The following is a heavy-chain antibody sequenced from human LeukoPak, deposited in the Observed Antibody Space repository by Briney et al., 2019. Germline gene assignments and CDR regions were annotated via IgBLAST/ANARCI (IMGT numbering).Heavy chain of an antibody. CDR2: IYPGDSDI. J-gene: IGHJ4*02. D-gene: IGHD4-17*01. CDR3: ARHPYGDYVGSDY. CDR1: EYSFTSYW. Sequence: GESLKISCKGSEYSFTSYWIVWVRQMPGKGLDWMGIIYPGDSDITYRPSFQGQVTISADKSISTAYLQWSSLKASDTAMYYCARHPYGDYVGSDYWGQGTLVTVSS. V-gene: IGHV5-51*01.